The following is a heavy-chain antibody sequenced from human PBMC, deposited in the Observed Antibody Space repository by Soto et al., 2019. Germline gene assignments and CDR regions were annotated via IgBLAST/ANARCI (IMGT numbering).Heavy chain of an antibody. D-gene: IGHD2-15*01. CDR3: ARGYCSGGSCYTGWFDP. CDR2: ISGYNGNT. J-gene: IGHJ5*02. CDR1: GYTFTSYG. V-gene: IGHV1-18*01. Sequence: QVQLVQSGAEVKKPGASVWVSCKASGYTFTSYGISWVRQAPGQGLEWMGWISGYNGNTNYAQKLQGRVTMTKDTSTSTANMELRSLRSDDTAVYYCARGYCSGGSCYTGWFDPWGQGTLVTVSS.